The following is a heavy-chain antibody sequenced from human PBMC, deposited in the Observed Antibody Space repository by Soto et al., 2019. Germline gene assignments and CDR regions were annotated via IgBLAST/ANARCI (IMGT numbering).Heavy chain of an antibody. J-gene: IGHJ6*02. CDR2: IYYSGST. V-gene: IGHV4-59*01. Sequence: SETLSLTCTVSGGSISSYYWSWIRQPPGKGLEWIGYIYYSGSTNYNPSLKSRVTISVDTSKNQFSLKLSSVTAADTAVYYCARDGKGSEGGYGMDVWGQGTTVTVSS. D-gene: IGHD6-25*01. CDR1: GGSISSYY. CDR3: ARDGKGSEGGYGMDV.